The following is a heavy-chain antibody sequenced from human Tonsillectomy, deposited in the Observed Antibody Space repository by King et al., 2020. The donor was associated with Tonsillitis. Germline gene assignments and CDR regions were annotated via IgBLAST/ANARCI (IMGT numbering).Heavy chain of an antibody. J-gene: IGHJ6*02. CDR3: ARDLEPWVGYYYYAMDV. CDR1: GFTFSSYG. V-gene: IGHV3-33*05. D-gene: IGHD1-26*01. Sequence: VQLVESGGGVVQPGRSLRLSCAASGFTFSSYGIHWVRQAPGKGLEWVAVISYDGSDKYYADSVKGRFTISRDNSKNTLYLQMNSLRADDTAVYYCARDLEPWVGYYYYAMDVWGQGPTVTVSS. CDR2: ISYDGSDK.